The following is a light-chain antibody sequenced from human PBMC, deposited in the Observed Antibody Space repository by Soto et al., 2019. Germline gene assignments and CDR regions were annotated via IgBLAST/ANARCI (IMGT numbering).Light chain of an antibody. V-gene: IGLV2-14*01. CDR1: SSDIGFYNY. Sequence: QSVLTQPASVSGSPGQSITISCTGTSSDIGFYNYVSRYQQSPGKAPKLLIYGVTNRPSGISYRFSGSKSGSTASLTIYGLRDEDEADYYCSSYSTSFFYVFGTGTKVTVL. CDR3: SSYSTSFFYV. J-gene: IGLJ1*01. CDR2: GVT.